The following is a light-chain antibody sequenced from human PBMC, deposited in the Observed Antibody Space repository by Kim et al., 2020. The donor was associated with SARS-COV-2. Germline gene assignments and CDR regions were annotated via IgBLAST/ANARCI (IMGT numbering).Light chain of an antibody. V-gene: IGLV3-1*01. CDR3: QAWDSRYVV. CDR1: KLGDKY. Sequence: SYELTQPPSVSVSPGQTASITCSGDKLGDKYVCWYQQRPGQSPVLVIHQDNKRPSGIPERFSGLNSGNTATLTISGTQAMDEGDYYCQAWDSRYVVFGGGTQLTVL. J-gene: IGLJ2*01. CDR2: QDN.